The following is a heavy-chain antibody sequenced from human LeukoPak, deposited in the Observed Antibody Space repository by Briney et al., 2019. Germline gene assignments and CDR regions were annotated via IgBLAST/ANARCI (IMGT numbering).Heavy chain of an antibody. CDR3: AKGRWVTAPGRPASGYFDY. J-gene: IGHJ4*02. Sequence: GGSLRLSCVASGFRFSSEPMSWVRLAPGKGLQWVSAISPSGGTTYYTDSVKGRFTISRDNSRSMLYLQMNSLRVEDTAIYYCAKGRWVTAPGRPASGYFDYWGQGALVTVSS. CDR1: GFRFSSEP. D-gene: IGHD2-15*01. CDR2: ISPSGGTT. V-gene: IGHV3-23*01.